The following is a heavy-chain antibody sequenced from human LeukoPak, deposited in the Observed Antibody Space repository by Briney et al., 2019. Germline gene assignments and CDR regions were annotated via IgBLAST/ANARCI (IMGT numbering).Heavy chain of an antibody. CDR1: GGSISSYY. CDR2: IYTSGST. V-gene: IGHV4-4*09. Sequence: PSETLSLTCTVSGGSISSYYWSWIRQPLGKGLEWIGYIYTSGSTNYNPSLKSRVTISVDTSKNQFSLKLSSVTAADTAVYYCARHYDYVWGSHDAFDIWGQGTMVTVSS. D-gene: IGHD3-16*01. J-gene: IGHJ3*02. CDR3: ARHYDYVWGSHDAFDI.